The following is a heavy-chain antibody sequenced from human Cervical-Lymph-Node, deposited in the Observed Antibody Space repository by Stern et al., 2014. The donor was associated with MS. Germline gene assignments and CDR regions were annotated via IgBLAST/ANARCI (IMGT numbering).Heavy chain of an antibody. Sequence: EVRLVGSGAEVKKPGESLTISCKGFGYSFNIYWIAWVRQRPGKGLEWMGIIYPDDSDTGYSPSFQGQVTFSVDKSISTAYLQWSSLKPSDTATYFCARRGMDVWDQGTSVTVSS. J-gene: IGHJ6*02. CDR2: IYPDDSDT. CDR1: GYSFNIYW. CDR3: ARRGMDV. V-gene: IGHV5-51*01.